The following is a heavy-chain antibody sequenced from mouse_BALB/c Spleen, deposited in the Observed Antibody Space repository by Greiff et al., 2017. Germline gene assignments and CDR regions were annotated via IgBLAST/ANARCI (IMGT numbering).Heavy chain of an antibody. D-gene: IGHD2-10*02. J-gene: IGHJ4*01. CDR2: ISSGSSTI. CDR3: AIGYGNHPGSMDY. Sequence: EVMLVESGGGLVQPGGSRKLSCAASGFTFSSFGMHWVRQAPEKGLEWVAYISSGSSTIYYADTVKGRFTISRDNPKNTLFLQMTSLRSEDTAMYYCAIGYGNHPGSMDYWGQGTSVTVSS. V-gene: IGHV5-17*02. CDR1: GFTFSSFG.